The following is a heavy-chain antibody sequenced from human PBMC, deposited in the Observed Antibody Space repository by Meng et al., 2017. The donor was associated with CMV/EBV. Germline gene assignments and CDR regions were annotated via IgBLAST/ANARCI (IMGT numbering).Heavy chain of an antibody. CDR3: AKRKGGYSYGDFDY. Sequence: GESLKISCAASGFTVSSNYMSWVRQAPGKGLEWVSVIYSGGSTYYADSVKGRFTISRDNSKNTLYLQMNSLRAEDTAVYYCAKRKGGYSYGDFDYWGQGTLVTVSS. D-gene: IGHD5-18*01. CDR1: GFTVSSNY. V-gene: IGHV3-66*02. CDR2: IYSGGST. J-gene: IGHJ4*02.